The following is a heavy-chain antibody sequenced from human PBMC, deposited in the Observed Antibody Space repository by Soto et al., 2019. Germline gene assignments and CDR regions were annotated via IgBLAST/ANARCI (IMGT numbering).Heavy chain of an antibody. CDR3: ARDVPPPGIAVAGPFDY. CDR2: ISAYNGNT. J-gene: IGHJ4*02. V-gene: IGHV1-18*01. D-gene: IGHD6-19*01. CDR1: GYTFTSYG. Sequence: QVQLVQSGAEVKKPGASVKVSCKASGYTFTSYGISWVRQAPGQRLEWMGWISAYNGNTNYAQKLQGKDTMTTDTSTSTAYMELRSLRSDDTAVYYCARDVPPPGIAVAGPFDYWGQGTLVTVSS.